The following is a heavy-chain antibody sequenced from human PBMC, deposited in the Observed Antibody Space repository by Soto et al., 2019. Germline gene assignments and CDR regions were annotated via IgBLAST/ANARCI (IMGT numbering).Heavy chain of an antibody. J-gene: IGHJ3*02. V-gene: IGHV3-21*01. D-gene: IGHD6-13*01. CDR3: ATSSWYAFYX. CDR1: GFTFSNSI. CDR2: ISVSSDFL. Sequence: GGALRRACAASGFTFSNSIINWVRQAPGQGLELVSSISVSSDFLYYSDSVKGRFTISRDTATNSLYLQMNSLRSEDTAVYYCATSSWYAFYXWGQVTMVTVS.